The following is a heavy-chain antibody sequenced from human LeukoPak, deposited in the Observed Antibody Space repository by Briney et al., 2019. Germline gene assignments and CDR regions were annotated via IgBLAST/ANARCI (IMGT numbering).Heavy chain of an antibody. J-gene: IGHJ4*02. D-gene: IGHD6-13*01. CDR1: GFTFSSYW. CDR2: IKQDGSEK. V-gene: IGHV3-7*01. Sequence: GGSLRLSCAASGFTFSSYWMSWVRQAPGKGLEGVANIKQDGSEKYYVDSVKGRFTISGDNAKNSLYLQMNSLRAEDTAVYYCARVSSSWYAADYRGQGTLVTVSS. CDR3: ARVSSSWYAADY.